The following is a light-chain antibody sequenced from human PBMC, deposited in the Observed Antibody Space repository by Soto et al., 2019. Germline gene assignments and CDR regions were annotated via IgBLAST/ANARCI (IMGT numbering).Light chain of an antibody. J-gene: IGKJ5*01. CDR2: GAS. Sequence: EIVLSQSPGTLSLSPGERATLSCRASQSVNSDYLAWFQQKPGQAPRLLIYGASTRTTGIPDRFSGSGSGTDFTLTIGRLEPGDFALYYCLHYAGSPLSFAEGRLLEIK. CDR3: LHYAGSPLS. CDR1: QSVNSDY. V-gene: IGKV3-20*01.